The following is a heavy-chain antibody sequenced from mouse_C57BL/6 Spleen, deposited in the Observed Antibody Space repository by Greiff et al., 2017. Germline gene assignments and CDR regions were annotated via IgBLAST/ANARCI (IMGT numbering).Heavy chain of an antibody. CDR2: IDPSDSEP. CDR3: ARGYFDV. CDR1: GYTFPSYW. J-gene: IGHJ1*03. V-gene: IGHV1-52*01. Sequence: VQLQQPGAELVRPGSSVKLSCKASGYTFPSYWMHWVKQRPIQGLEWIGNIDPSDSEPHYNQKFKDKATLTVDKSSSTAYMQLSSLTSEDSSVYYCARGYFDVWGTGATVTVSS.